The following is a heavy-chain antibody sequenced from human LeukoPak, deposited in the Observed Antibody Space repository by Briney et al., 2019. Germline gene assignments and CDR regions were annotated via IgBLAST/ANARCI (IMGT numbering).Heavy chain of an antibody. CDR2: IYYSGST. CDR1: GGSISSGSYY. V-gene: IGHV4-61*01. CDR3: ASGPDWNYSQIDI. Sequence: PSETLSLTCTVSGGSISSGSYYWSWIRQPPGKGLEWIGYIYYSGSTNYNPSLKSRVTISVDTSKNQFSLKLSSVTAADTAVYYCASGPDWNYSQIDIWGQGTMVTVSS. J-gene: IGHJ3*02. D-gene: IGHD1-7*01.